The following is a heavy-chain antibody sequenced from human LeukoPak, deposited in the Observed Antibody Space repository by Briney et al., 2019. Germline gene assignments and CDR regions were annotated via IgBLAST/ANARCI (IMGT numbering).Heavy chain of an antibody. CDR1: GFTFRSYA. D-gene: IGHD2-21*02. J-gene: IGHJ2*01. CDR3: AKDHPGVTALLAYFDL. V-gene: IGHV3-23*01. CDR2: ISGSGGST. Sequence: PGGSLRLSCAASGFTFRSYAMSWVRQAPGKGLEWVSAISGSGGSTYLADSVKGGFTISRDNSKNTVYLQMNSLRAEDTAVYYCAKDHPGVTALLAYFDLWGRGTLVTVPS.